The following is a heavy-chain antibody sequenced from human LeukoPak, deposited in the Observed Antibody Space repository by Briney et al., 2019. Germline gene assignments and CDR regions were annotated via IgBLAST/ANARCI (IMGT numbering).Heavy chain of an antibody. J-gene: IGHJ3*02. V-gene: IGHV4-59*01. Sequence: PSETLSLTCTVSGGSISSYYWSWIRQPPGNGLEWIGYIYYSGSTNYNPSLKSRVTISVDTSKNQFSLKLSSVTAADTAVYYCAREYLAAFDIWGQGTMVTVSS. CDR2: IYYSGST. CDR3: AREYLAAFDI. CDR1: GGSISSYY.